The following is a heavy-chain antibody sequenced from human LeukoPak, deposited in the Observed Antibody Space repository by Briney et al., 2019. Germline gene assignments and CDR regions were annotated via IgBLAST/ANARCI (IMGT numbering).Heavy chain of an antibody. Sequence: SQTLSLTCAISGFTVSSNNTAWNWISQAQSRGLEWLSRTYYRSKWYNDYAVSVKSRIPINPDTSKNQFSLQLNSVTPEDTAVYYCATGYNWNEYAFDIWGQGTMVTVSS. CDR3: ATGYNWNEYAFDI. V-gene: IGHV6-1*01. J-gene: IGHJ3*02. CDR2: TYYRSKWYN. D-gene: IGHD1-20*01. CDR1: GFTVSSNNTA.